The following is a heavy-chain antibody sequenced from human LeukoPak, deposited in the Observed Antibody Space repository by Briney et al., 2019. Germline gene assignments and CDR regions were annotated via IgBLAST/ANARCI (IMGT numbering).Heavy chain of an antibody. J-gene: IGHJ4*02. CDR3: ARVPEAVAETYYFDY. D-gene: IGHD6-19*01. V-gene: IGHV4-39*07. CDR2: IYYSGST. Sequence: PSETLSLTCTVSGGSISSSSYYWGWIRQPPGKGLEWIGSIYYSGSTNYNPSLKSRVTISLDTSKKQFSLKLTSVTAADTAVYYCARVPEAVAETYYFDYWGQGTLVTVSS. CDR1: GGSISSSSYY.